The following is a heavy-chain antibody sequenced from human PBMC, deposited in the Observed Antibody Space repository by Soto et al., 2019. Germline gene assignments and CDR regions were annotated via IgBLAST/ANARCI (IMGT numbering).Heavy chain of an antibody. CDR3: ARDRYYGSGSYYNPIGMDV. CDR2: ISSSSSYI. J-gene: IGHJ6*02. Sequence: GGSLRLSCAASGFTFSSYSMNWVRQAPGKGLEWVSSISSSSSYIYYADSVKGRFTISRDNAKNSLYLQMNSLRAEDTAVYYCARDRYYGSGSYYNPIGMDVWGQGTTVTVSS. D-gene: IGHD3-10*01. V-gene: IGHV3-21*01. CDR1: GFTFSSYS.